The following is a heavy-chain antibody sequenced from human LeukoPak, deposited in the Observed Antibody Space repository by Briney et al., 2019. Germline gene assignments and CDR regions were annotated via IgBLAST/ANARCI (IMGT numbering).Heavy chain of an antibody. Sequence: GGSLRLSCAASGFTFSSYGMHWVRQAPGKGLEWVAVISYDGSNKYYADSVKGRFTISRDNSKNTLYLQMNSLRAEDTAVYYCAKDSGFCNSTSCYMIYWGQGTLVTVSS. V-gene: IGHV3-30*18. CDR3: AKDSGFCNSTSCYMIY. J-gene: IGHJ4*02. CDR2: ISYDGSNK. D-gene: IGHD2-2*02. CDR1: GFTFSSYG.